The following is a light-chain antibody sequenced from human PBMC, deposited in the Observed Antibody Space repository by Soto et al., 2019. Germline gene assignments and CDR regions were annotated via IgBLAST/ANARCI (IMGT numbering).Light chain of an antibody. J-gene: IGKJ5*01. CDR3: QQADSYPIT. CDR1: LDINRW. CDR2: GAF. V-gene: IGKV1-12*01. Sequence: DIQMTQSPSSVSVSVGDRVTITCRASLDINRWLAWYQVRPGKPPKLLIAGAFVLQSGVQSRFSGSGYGTDFALTIDNPQPEDFATYYCQQADSYPITFGQGTRLEI.